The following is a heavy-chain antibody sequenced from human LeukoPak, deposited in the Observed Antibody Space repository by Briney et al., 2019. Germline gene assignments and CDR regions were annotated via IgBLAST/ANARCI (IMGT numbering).Heavy chain of an antibody. CDR1: GFTFSSYW. V-gene: IGHV3-7*01. D-gene: IGHD3-22*01. J-gene: IGHJ4*02. CDR2: IKQDGSEK. CDR3: ARAYDSSGYWIYYFDY. Sequence: GGSLRLSCAASGFTFSSYWMSWVRQAPGKGLEWVANIKQDGSEKYYVDSVKGRFTISRDNAKNSLYLQMNSLRAEDTAVYYCARAYDSSGYWIYYFDYWGQGTLVTVSS.